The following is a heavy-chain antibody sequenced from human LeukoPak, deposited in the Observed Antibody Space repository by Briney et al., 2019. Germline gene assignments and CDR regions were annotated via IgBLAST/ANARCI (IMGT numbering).Heavy chain of an antibody. J-gene: IGHJ6*02. CDR2: IYYSGST. CDR1: GGSISSGDYY. V-gene: IGHV4-30-4*01. D-gene: IGHD2-2*01. Sequence: SQTLSLTCTVSGGSISSGDYYWSWIRQPPGKGLEWTGYIYYSGSTYYNPSLKSRVTISVDTSKNQFSLKLSSVTAADTAVYYCARVFSYCSSTSCYDYYYGMDVWGQGTTVTVSS. CDR3: ARVFSYCSSTSCYDYYYGMDV.